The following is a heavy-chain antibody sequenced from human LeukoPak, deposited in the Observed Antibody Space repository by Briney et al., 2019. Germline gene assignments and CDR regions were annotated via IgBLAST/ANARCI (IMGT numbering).Heavy chain of an antibody. V-gene: IGHV3-7*03. J-gene: IGHJ4*02. CDR2: INQDGSEK. D-gene: IGHD5-12*01. Sequence: GGSLRLSCAASGFTFSSYAMHWVRQAPGKGLEWVANINQDGSEKYYADSVKGRFTISRDNAKNSLYLQMNSLRAEDTAVYYCASRLPRGSYFDYWGQGTLVTVSS. CDR3: ASRLPRGSYFDY. CDR1: GFTFSSYA.